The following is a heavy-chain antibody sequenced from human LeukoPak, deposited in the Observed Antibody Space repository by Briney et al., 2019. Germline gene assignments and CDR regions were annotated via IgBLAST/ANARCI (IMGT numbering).Heavy chain of an antibody. J-gene: IGHJ4*02. Sequence: GGSLRLSCAASGFTFSSYGMHWVRQAPGKGLEWVAVIAYDGSNKYYADSVKGRFTVSRDNSKNTLYLQMNSLRAEDTAVYYCASAYSSGWYGPFEYWGQGTLVTVSS. V-gene: IGHV3-30*03. CDR1: GFTFSSYG. CDR3: ASAYSSGWYGPFEY. D-gene: IGHD6-19*01. CDR2: IAYDGSNK.